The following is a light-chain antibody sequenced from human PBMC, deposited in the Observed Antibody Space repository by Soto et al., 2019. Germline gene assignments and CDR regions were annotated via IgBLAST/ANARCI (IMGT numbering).Light chain of an antibody. CDR3: QQHDQGWT. CDR1: QSVSTK. V-gene: IGKV3-15*01. J-gene: IGKJ1*01. CDR2: GAS. Sequence: EMVMTQSPATLSVSLGERATLSCRASQSVSTKLVWYQQKPGQAPRLLIYGASTRATGIPARFSGSGSGTEFPLTISSLQSEDFAVYSCQQHDQGWTFGQGTKVEIK.